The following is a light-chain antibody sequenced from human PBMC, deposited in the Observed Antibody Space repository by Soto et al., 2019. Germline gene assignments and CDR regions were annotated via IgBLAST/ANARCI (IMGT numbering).Light chain of an antibody. CDR1: SSNIGSNT. J-gene: IGLJ2*01. CDR2: SNN. CDR3: AAWDDSLNGVV. Sequence: QSVLTQPPSASGTPGQRVTISCSGSSSNIGSNTVNWYQQLPGTAPKLLIYSNNQRPSGVPDRFSGSKSGTSASLAISGLQSEDEAEYYCAAWDDSLNGVVFGGGTNVTVL. V-gene: IGLV1-44*01.